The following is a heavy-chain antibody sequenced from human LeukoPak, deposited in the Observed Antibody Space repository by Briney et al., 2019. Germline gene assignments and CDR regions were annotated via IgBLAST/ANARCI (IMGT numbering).Heavy chain of an antibody. D-gene: IGHD2-2*01. CDR3: ARQTGESTNFDN. J-gene: IGHJ4*02. CDR1: GFTFSSYA. V-gene: IGHV3-23*01. CDR2: ISGSGGST. Sequence: PGGSLRLSCAASGFTFSSYAMSWVHQAPGKGLEWVSAISGSGGSTYYADSVKGRFTISRDNSKNMLYLQMNSLRAEDTAVYHCARQTGESTNFDNWGQGTLVTVSS.